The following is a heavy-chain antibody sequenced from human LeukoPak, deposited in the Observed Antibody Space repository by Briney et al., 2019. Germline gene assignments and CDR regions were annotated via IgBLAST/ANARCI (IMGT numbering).Heavy chain of an antibody. J-gene: IGHJ4*02. CDR2: IYHSGST. CDR3: ARYYYGSGSYYKGFDY. V-gene: IGHV4-30-2*01. Sequence: SQTLSLTCAVSGGSISSGGYSWSWIRQPPGTGLEWIGYIYHSGSTYYNPSLKSRVTISVDRSKNQFSLKLSSVTAADTAVYYCARYYYGSGSYYKGFDYWGQGTLVTVSS. D-gene: IGHD3-10*01. CDR1: GGSISSGGYS.